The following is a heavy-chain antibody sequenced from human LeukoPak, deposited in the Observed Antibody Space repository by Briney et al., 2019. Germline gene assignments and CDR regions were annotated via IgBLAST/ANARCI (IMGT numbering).Heavy chain of an antibody. V-gene: IGHV3-21*01. CDR1: GFTFSSYS. D-gene: IGHD2-2*02. CDR2: ISSSSSYI. Sequence: GGSLRLSCAASGFTFSSYSMNWVRQAPGKGLEWVSSISSSSSYIYYADSVKGRFTISRDNAKNSLYLQMNSLRAEDTAVYYCASLARYCSSTSCYIGGWLDYWGQGTLVTVSS. J-gene: IGHJ4*02. CDR3: ASLARYCSSTSCYIGGWLDY.